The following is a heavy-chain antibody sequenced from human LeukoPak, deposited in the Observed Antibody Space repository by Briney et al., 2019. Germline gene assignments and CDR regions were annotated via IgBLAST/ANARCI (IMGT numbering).Heavy chain of an antibody. Sequence: GASVKVSCKASGYTFTSYGISWVRQAPGQGLEWMGWISAYNGNTNYAQKLQGRVTMTTDTSTSTAYMELRSLRSDDTAVYYCAREEYCSGGSCYSFYFQHWGQGTLVTVSS. D-gene: IGHD2-15*01. CDR3: AREEYCSGGSCYSFYFQH. CDR1: GYTFTSYG. J-gene: IGHJ1*01. V-gene: IGHV1-18*01. CDR2: ISAYNGNT.